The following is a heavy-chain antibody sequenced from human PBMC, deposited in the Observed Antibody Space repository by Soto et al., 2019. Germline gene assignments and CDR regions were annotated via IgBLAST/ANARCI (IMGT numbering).Heavy chain of an antibody. CDR3: TRDQGGSYDSWFDP. Sequence: EVQVVESGGGLVQPGGSLRLSCSFTFSMYSMNWVRQAPGKGLEGVASISSGGSYIKYADSVKGRFTISRDNAKNSVSLQMNSPRVDDTAVYFCTRDQGGSYDSWFDPWGQGTLVTVSS. J-gene: IGHJ5*02. CDR2: ISSGGSYI. CDR1: FTFSMYS. V-gene: IGHV3-21*01. D-gene: IGHD1-26*01.